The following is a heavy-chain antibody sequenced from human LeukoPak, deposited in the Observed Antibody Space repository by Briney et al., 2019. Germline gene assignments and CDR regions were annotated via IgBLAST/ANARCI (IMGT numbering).Heavy chain of an antibody. CDR2: IWYDGSNK. V-gene: IGHV3-33*01. Sequence: GGSLRFSCAASGFTFSSYGMHWVRQAPGRGLEWVAVIWYDGSNKYYADSVKGRFTISRDNSKNTLYLQMNSLRAEDTAVYYCVTVDRDAFDIWGQGTMVTVSS. CDR1: GFTFSSYG. J-gene: IGHJ3*02. CDR3: VTVDRDAFDI.